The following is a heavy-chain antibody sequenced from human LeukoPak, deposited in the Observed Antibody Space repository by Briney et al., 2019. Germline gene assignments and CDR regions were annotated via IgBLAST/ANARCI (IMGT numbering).Heavy chain of an antibody. CDR3: ASYGGNKQSWFDP. J-gene: IGHJ5*02. Sequence: GEYLKISCNGCGYSFTSYWLGWVRQRPGKGVEWVGITYPGGYDTRYSPSFQGQVTISADKSISTAYLQWSSLKASDTVMYYCASYGGNKQSWFDPWGQGTLVTVSS. V-gene: IGHV5-51*01. CDR2: TYPGGYDT. D-gene: IGHD4-23*01. CDR1: GYSFTSYW.